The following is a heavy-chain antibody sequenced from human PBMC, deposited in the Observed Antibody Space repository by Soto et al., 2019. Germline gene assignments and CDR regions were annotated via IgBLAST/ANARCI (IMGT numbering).Heavy chain of an antibody. D-gene: IGHD6-13*01. CDR3: VRPYYSSSWFPFDR. J-gene: IGHJ4*02. CDR2: IDSGDGTT. V-gene: IGHV3-11*01. Sequence: GGSLRLSCTGSGFDFGDYYMSWIRQAPGKGLEWVSYIDSGDGTTYYTGSVKGRFTIPRDNAKKTVYLQMSSLRVEDTALYYCVRPYYSSSWFPFDRWGQGTLVTVSS. CDR1: GFDFGDYY.